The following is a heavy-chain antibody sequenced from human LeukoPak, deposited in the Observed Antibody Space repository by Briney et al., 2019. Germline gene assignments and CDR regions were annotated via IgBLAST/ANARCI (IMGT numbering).Heavy chain of an antibody. Sequence: GGSLRLSGAASGFTFSSYAMSWVRQAPEKGREWGSAISGSGGSTYYADSVKRRFTISRDNYKNTLYLQMNSLRAEDTAVYYCATEVPYYYYMDVWGKGTTVTVSS. CDR3: ATEVPYYYYMDV. CDR1: GFTFSSYA. CDR2: ISGSGGST. J-gene: IGHJ6*03. D-gene: IGHD2-2*01. V-gene: IGHV3-23*01.